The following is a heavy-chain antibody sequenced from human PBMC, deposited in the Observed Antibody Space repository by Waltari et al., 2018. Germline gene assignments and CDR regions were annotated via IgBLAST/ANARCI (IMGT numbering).Heavy chain of an antibody. CDR1: GFTFSSYA. CDR2: ISGSGGST. J-gene: IGHJ3*02. D-gene: IGHD6-6*01. V-gene: IGHV3-23*01. CDR3: AKDHLFYSSSSGAFDI. Sequence: EVQLLESGGGLVQPGGSLRLSCAASGFTFSSYAMNWVRQAPGKGLEWVSAISGSGGSTYYADSVKGRFTISRDNSKNTLYLQMNSLRAEDTAVYYCAKDHLFYSSSSGAFDIWGQGTMVTVSS.